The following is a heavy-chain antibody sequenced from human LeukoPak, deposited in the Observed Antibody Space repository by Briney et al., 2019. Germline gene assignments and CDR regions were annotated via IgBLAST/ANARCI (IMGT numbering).Heavy chain of an antibody. J-gene: IGHJ4*02. CDR3: AREGRHCSSTSCYTGYFDY. D-gene: IGHD2-2*02. Sequence: SETLSLTCTVSGGSISSGTYYWSWIRQPAGKGLERIGHVYTSGSTNYNPSLRSRVTISVDTSKNQFSLKLTSVTAADTAVYYCAREGRHCSSTSCYTGYFDYWGQGTLVTVSS. CDR2: VYTSGST. CDR1: GGSISSGTYY. V-gene: IGHV4-61*09.